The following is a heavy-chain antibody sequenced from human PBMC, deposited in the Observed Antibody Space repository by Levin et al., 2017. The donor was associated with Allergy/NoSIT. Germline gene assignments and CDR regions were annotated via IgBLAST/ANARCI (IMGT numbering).Heavy chain of an antibody. J-gene: IGHJ4*02. CDR3: AKGSPWSGSYGGFDY. CDR1: GFTFNNYA. D-gene: IGHD1-26*01. CDR2: ISGSGDST. Sequence: GSLRLSCAASGFTFNNYAMSWVRQAPGKGLEWVSSISGSGDSTYYADSEKGRFTISRDNSKNTLNLQMDSLRAEDTAVYYCAKGSPWSGSYGGFDYWGQGALVTVSS. V-gene: IGHV3-23*01.